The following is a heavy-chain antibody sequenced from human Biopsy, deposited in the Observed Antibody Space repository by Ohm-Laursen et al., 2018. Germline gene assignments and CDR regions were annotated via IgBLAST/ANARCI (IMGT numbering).Heavy chain of an antibody. D-gene: IGHD6-13*01. CDR1: GGSFNGYF. Sequence: SETLSLTWAVYGGSFNGYFWSWIRQPPGKGLEWIGDITQSGSTNYSPSLKSRVTISVDTAKKQFPLSLRSVTAADTAVYYCARVPLPGIGAAYQGRFLYGMDVWGQGTTVSVSS. J-gene: IGHJ6*02. CDR3: ARVPLPGIGAAYQGRFLYGMDV. V-gene: IGHV4-34*01. CDR2: ITQSGST.